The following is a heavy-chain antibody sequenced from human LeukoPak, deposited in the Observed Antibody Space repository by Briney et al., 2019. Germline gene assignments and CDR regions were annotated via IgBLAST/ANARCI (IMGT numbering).Heavy chain of an antibody. CDR1: LYTFTSYV. D-gene: IGHD3-22*01. Sequence: ASVKVSCMASLYTFTSYVISWVRQAPGQGLEWMGWTGTHNDNTNYAQKLQNRFTITTNTSTSTAYMDLRSLRSDDTAVYYCARGSSGIDYWGQGTLVTVSS. V-gene: IGHV1-18*01. CDR3: ARGSSGIDY. J-gene: IGHJ4*02. CDR2: TGTHNDNT.